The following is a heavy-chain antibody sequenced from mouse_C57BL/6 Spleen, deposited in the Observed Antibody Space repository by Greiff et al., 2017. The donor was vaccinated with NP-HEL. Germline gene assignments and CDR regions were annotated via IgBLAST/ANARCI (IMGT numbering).Heavy chain of an antibody. CDR3: ARRSTMVNGYAMDY. CDR2: ISRGSSTI. Sequence: DVMLVESGGGLVKPGGSLKLSCAASGFTFSDYGMHWVRQAPEKGLEWVAYISRGSSTIYYADTVKGRFTISRDNAKNTLFLQMTSLRSEDTAMYYCARRSTMVNGYAMDYWGQGTSVTVSS. V-gene: IGHV5-17*01. J-gene: IGHJ4*01. D-gene: IGHD2-2*01. CDR1: GFTFSDYG.